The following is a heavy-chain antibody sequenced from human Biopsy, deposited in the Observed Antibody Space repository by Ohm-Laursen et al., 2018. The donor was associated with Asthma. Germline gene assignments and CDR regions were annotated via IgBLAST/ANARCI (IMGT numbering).Heavy chain of an antibody. D-gene: IGHD3-22*01. J-gene: IGHJ4*01. Sequence: RSLRLSCSASGFTFSSYGMDWVRQAPGKGLEWVALMSYDGSIKDYADSVKGRFTISRDNAKNSLYLQMQSLRPEDTAFYYCAKSADYYDSTDYLDFWGRGTLVTVSS. CDR3: AKSADYYDSTDYLDF. CDR2: MSYDGSIK. CDR1: GFTFSSYG. V-gene: IGHV3-30*18.